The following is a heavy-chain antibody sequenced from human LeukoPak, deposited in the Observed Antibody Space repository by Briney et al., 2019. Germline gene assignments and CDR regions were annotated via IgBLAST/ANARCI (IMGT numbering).Heavy chain of an antibody. D-gene: IGHD3-22*01. CDR2: IYDSGST. J-gene: IGHJ6*02. Sequence: PSETLSLTCSVSGGSMTNLYWTWIRQPPGKGLEWIGDIYDSGSTRYNTSLESRVTISVDTSKNQFSLKLSSVTAADTAVYYCARGPHIYDSSGFGYYYYYYGMDVWGQGTTVTVSS. V-gene: IGHV4-59*01. CDR1: GGSMTNLY. CDR3: ARGPHIYDSSGFGYYYYYYGMDV.